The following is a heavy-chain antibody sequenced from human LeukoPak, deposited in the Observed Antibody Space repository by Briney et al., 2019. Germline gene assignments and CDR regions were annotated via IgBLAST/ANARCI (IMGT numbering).Heavy chain of an antibody. J-gene: IGHJ4*02. V-gene: IGHV3-30-3*01. D-gene: IGHD1-26*01. CDR1: GFTFSSYA. CDR2: ISYDGSNK. CDR3: ARAPGEWELRDPVTSFDY. Sequence: PGGSLRLSCAASGFTFSSYAMHWVRQAPGKGLEWVAVISYDGSNKYYADSVEGRFTISRDNSKNTLYLQMNSLRAEDTAVYYCARAPGEWELRDPVTSFDYWGQGTLVTVSS.